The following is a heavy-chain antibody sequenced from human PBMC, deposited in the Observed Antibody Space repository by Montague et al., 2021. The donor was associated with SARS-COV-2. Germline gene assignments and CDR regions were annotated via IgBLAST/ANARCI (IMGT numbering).Heavy chain of an antibody. D-gene: IGHD6-13*01. V-gene: IGHV3-30*04. J-gene: IGHJ4*02. CDR1: GFTFNKYP. CDR2: ISPNGGNI. CDR3: ARGRDSLAAAGRDY. Sequence: SLRLSCAASGFTFNKYPMHWVRQVPGKGLEWVAVISPNGGNIYYGDSVKGRFTISRDNSKNILFLQMNTLRPADTALYFCARGRDSLAAAGRDYWGPGTVVTVSS.